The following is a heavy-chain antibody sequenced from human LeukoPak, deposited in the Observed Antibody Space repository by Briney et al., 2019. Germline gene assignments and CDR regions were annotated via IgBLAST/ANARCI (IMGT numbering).Heavy chain of an antibody. Sequence: GSLRLSCATSGFPFCHYAMSWVRQAPGKGLEWVSGFSGSGGSTYYADSVKGRFTISRDNSKTTLYLQMNSLRIEDTAVYYCAKDRTATKYLFHYWGQGTLVTVSS. CDR2: FSGSGGST. D-gene: IGHD1-14*01. J-gene: IGHJ4*02. V-gene: IGHV3-23*01. CDR3: AKDRTATKYLFHY. CDR1: GFPFCHYA.